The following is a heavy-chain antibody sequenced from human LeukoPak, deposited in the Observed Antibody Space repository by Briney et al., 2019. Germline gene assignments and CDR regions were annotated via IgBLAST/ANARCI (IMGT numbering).Heavy chain of an antibody. V-gene: IGHV1-8*03. CDR3: ARGRARVTTYWFDL. CDR1: LYPFSTYD. CDR2: MNPNSGNT. J-gene: IGHJ5*02. D-gene: IGHD4-11*01. Sequence: ASVKISCKRSLYPFSTYDVSAVRDATGQGLEWMGWMNPNSGNTDYAQKFQGRVTITRNTSISTAYMELSGLRSEDTAVYYCARGRARVTTYWFDLWPQGTVVTVSS.